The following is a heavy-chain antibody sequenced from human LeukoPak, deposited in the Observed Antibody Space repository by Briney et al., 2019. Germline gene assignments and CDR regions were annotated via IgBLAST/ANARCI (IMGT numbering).Heavy chain of an antibody. CDR2: FDPEDGET. CDR1: GYTLTELS. CDR3: TTFTTTYYYDSSGYYPD. D-gene: IGHD3-22*01. V-gene: IGHV1-24*01. J-gene: IGHJ4*02. Sequence: ASVKVSCKVSGYTLTELSMHWVRQAPGKGLEWMGGFDPEDGETIYAQKFQGRVTMTEDTSTDTAYMELSSLRSEDTAVYYCTTFTTTYYYDSSGYYPDWGQGTLVTVSS.